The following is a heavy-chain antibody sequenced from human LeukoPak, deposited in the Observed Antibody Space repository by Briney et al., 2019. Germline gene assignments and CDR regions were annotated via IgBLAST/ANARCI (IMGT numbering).Heavy chain of an antibody. CDR1: GYSFTSYW. CDR3: ARQRPGSGSYYDAFDI. V-gene: IGHV5-51*01. CDR2: IYPGDSDT. Sequence: GESLKISCKGSGYSFTSYWIGWVRQMPGKGLEWMGIIYPGDSDTRYSPSFQGQVTISADKSISTAYLQWSSLKASDTAMYYCARQRPGSGSYYDAFDIWGQGTKVTVSS. D-gene: IGHD3-10*01. J-gene: IGHJ3*02.